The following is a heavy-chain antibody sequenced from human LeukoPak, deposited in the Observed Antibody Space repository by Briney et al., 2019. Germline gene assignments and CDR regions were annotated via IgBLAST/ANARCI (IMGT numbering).Heavy chain of an antibody. CDR1: GYNFPIYW. D-gene: IGHD6-13*01. J-gene: IGHJ6*03. V-gene: IGHV5-51*01. Sequence: SGESLKISCQGSGYNFPIYWIGWVRQMPGQGLEWMGIIYPDDSNTIYGPSFQGQVTISADKSINTAYLEWSSLKASDTAIYYCARQGAAGKYYYYMDVWGKGTTVTVSS. CDR3: ARQGAAGKYYYYMDV. CDR2: IYPDDSNT.